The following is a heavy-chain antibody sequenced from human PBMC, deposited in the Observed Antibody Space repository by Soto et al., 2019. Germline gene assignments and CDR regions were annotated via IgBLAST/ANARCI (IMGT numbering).Heavy chain of an antibody. V-gene: IGHV3-9*01. J-gene: IGHJ4*02. Sequence: GGSLRLSCAASGFTFDDYAMHWVRQAPGKGLEWVSGISWNSGSIGYSDSVKGRFTISRDNAKNSLYLQMSSLRAEDTALYYCAKDFRLGYCSSTSCNVLFDYWGQGTLVTVSS. D-gene: IGHD2-2*03. CDR1: GFTFDDYA. CDR3: AKDFRLGYCSSTSCNVLFDY. CDR2: ISWNSGSI.